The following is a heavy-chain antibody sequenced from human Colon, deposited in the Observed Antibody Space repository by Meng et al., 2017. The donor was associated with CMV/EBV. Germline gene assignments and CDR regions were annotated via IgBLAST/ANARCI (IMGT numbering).Heavy chain of an antibody. CDR2: ITWNNGRI. CDR1: GFTLTYYT. Sequence: GGSLRLSCAASGFTLTYYTMNWVRQAPGKGLEWVSGITWNNGRIDYADSVKGRFTISRDNAKNSLYLQMNSLRAEDTALYYCARSRSYVGPFDHWGQGTLVTVSS. J-gene: IGHJ4*02. V-gene: IGHV3-9*01. CDR3: ARSRSYVGPFDH. D-gene: IGHD3-16*01.